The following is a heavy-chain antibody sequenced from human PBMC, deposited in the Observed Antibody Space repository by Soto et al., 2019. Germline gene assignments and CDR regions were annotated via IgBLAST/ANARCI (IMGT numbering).Heavy chain of an antibody. CDR2: ISYDGNVK. CDR1: GFTFSNSG. CDR3: XXXXXXXXXXXQV. V-gene: IGHV3-30*03. J-gene: IGHJ6*02. Sequence: QVQLVESGGGVVQPGRSLRLSCTASGFTFSNSGVNWVRQAPGKGLEWMTSISYDGNVKYYTDSVKGRFTISRDNSKXXXXXXXXXXXXXXXXXXXXXXXXXXXXXXXQVWGPGTTVIVSS.